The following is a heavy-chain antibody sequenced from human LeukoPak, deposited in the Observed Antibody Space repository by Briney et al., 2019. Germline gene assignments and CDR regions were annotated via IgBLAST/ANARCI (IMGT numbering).Heavy chain of an antibody. D-gene: IGHD5-18*01. V-gene: IGHV4-39*07. J-gene: IGHJ4*02. CDR2: IFYSGST. CDR3: ASQRGYSYGHADY. CDR1: GGSISTSNYY. Sequence: PSETLSLTCTVSGGSISTSNYYWGWIRQPPGKGLEWIGNIFYSGSTYYSPSLRSRVTISLDTSKNQFSLKLSSVTAADTAVYYCASQRGYSYGHADYWGQGTLVTVSS.